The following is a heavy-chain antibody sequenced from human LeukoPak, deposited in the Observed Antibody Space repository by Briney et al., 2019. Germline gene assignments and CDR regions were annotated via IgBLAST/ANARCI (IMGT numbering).Heavy chain of an antibody. CDR2: ISSNGGST. V-gene: IGHV3-64*01. Sequence: PGGSLRLSCAASGFTFSNYAMHWVRQAPGKGLEYVSAISSNGGSTYYANSVKGRFTISRDNSKSTLYLQMGSLRAEDMAVYYCAGEGEVPAAFDYWGQGTLVTVSS. CDR1: GFTFSNYA. D-gene: IGHD2-2*01. J-gene: IGHJ4*02. CDR3: AGEGEVPAAFDY.